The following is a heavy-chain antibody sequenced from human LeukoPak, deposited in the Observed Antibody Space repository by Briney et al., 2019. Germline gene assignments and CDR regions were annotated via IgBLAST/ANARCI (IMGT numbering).Heavy chain of an antibody. V-gene: IGHV3-64D*09. CDR1: GFTYRSYA. CDR3: VKSGYSTLSDVDY. CDR2: INSNGGST. D-gene: IGHD5-12*01. Sequence: GGSLRLSCSASGFTYRSYAMHWVRQAPGKGLEFISSINSNGGSTYHADSVKGRFTISRDNSKNTLYLQMSSLRPEDTAVYYCVKSGYSTLSDVDYWGQGTLVTVSS. J-gene: IGHJ4*02.